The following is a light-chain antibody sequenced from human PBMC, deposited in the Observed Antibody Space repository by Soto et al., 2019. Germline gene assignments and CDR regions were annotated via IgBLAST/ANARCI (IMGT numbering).Light chain of an antibody. V-gene: IGKV3-20*01. CDR2: GAS. CDR3: QQYNKWPLT. Sequence: EIVLTQSPGTLSLSPGERATLSCRASQSVSNNYLAWYQQKPGQAPRLLIYGASNRATGIPDRFSGSGSGTDFTLTISSLQSEDFTVYYCQQYNKWPLTFGQGTKVDIK. J-gene: IGKJ1*01. CDR1: QSVSNNY.